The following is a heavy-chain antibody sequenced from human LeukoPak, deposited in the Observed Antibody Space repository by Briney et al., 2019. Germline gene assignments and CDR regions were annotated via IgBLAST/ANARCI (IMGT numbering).Heavy chain of an antibody. V-gene: IGHV3-74*01. CDR3: VKEYSSGFSRTNWFDP. Sequence: GGSLRLSCAASGFTFSSYWMHWVRQFPGKGLEWVARINGDGRSTSYASYAESVKGRFTISRDNAKNTLYLQMSSLRAEDTAVYYCVKEYSSGFSRTNWFDPWGQGTLVTVSS. CDR1: GFTFSSYW. D-gene: IGHD6-19*01. CDR2: INGDGRSTSYA. J-gene: IGHJ5*02.